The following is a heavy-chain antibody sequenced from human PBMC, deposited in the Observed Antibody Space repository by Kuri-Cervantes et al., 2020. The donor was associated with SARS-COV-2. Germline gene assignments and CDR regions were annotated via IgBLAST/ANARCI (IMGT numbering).Heavy chain of an antibody. CDR2: ISYDGSNK. V-gene: IGHV3-30*01. CDR1: GFTFSSYA. D-gene: IGHD5-18*01. J-gene: IGHJ6*02. CDR3: ARDSWIHLWLLNYNYGMDV. Sequence: GESLKISCAASGFTFSSYAMHWVRQAPGKGLEWVAVISYDGSNKYYADSVKGRFTISRDNSKNTLYLQMNSLRAEDTAVYYCARDSWIHLWLLNYNYGMDVWGQGTTVTVSS.